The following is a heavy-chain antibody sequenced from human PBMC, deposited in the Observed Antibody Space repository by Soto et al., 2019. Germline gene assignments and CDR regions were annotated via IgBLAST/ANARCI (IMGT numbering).Heavy chain of an antibody. CDR2: INTDGGST. CDR3: ARPRYDSTGTPFDH. Sequence: EVQLVESGGGLVQPGGSLRLSCAASGFTFSSYWLHWVRQAPGKGLVWVSGINTDGGSTDYADSVKGRFIISRDNAKNTLYLPMNSLRAEDTAVYYYARPRYDSTGTPFDHWGLGTLVTVSS. CDR1: GFTFSSYW. D-gene: IGHD3-22*01. V-gene: IGHV3-74*01. J-gene: IGHJ4*02.